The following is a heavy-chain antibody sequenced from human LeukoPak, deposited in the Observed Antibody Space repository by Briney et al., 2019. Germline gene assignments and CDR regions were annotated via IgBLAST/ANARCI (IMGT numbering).Heavy chain of an antibody. CDR1: GFTFRDYY. CDR3: ARGAYSGTSISYYYMDV. D-gene: IGHD5-12*01. V-gene: IGHV3-11*05. J-gene: IGHJ6*03. CDR2: ISSSSTYI. Sequence: GGSLRLSCAASGFTFRDYYMSWIRQAPGKGLEWVSSISSSSTYIYYADSVKGRFTISRDNAKNSLYLQMNSLRAEDTALYYCARGAYSGTSISYYYMDVWGKGTTVTVSS.